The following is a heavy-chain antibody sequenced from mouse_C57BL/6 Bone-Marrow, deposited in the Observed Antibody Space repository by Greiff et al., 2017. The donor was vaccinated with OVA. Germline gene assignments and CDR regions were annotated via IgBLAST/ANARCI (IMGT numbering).Heavy chain of an antibody. CDR2: INPDSSTI. V-gene: IGHV4-1*01. CDR3: ASPLYYYGSEFAY. Sequence: EVQLKESGGGLVQPGGSLKLSCAASGIDFSRYWMSWVRRAPGKGLEWIGEINPDSSTINYAPSLKDKFIISRDNAKNTLYLQMSKVRSEDTALYYCASPLYYYGSEFAYWGQGTLVTVSA. J-gene: IGHJ3*01. CDR1: GIDFSRYW. D-gene: IGHD1-1*01.